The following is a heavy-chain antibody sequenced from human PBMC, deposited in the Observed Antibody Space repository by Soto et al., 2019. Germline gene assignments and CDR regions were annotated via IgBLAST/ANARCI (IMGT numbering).Heavy chain of an antibody. V-gene: IGHV3-48*03. CDR1: GFIFSRDE. CDR2: IQNHGYST. Sequence: EVQLVESGGGLVQPGGSLRLSCEASGFIFSRDEMNWVRQAPGKGLEWIAYIQNHGYSTHYADSVKGRFTISRDNAKNTLYLQMSSLTAEDTAIYYCARGYDAGCHFGYWGQGVLVTVSS. CDR3: ARGYDAGCHFGY. J-gene: IGHJ4*02. D-gene: IGHD1-20*01.